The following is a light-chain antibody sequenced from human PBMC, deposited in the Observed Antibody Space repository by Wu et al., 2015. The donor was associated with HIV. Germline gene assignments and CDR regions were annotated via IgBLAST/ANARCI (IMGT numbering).Light chain of an antibody. CDR1: QSISSY. CDR2: AAS. Sequence: DIQMTQSPSSLSASVGDRVTITCRASQSISSYLSWYQQKSGKAPKLLIYAASNLQSGVPSRFSGSGSGTDFTLTISSLQPEDFATYYCQQSYTTRNTFGQGHDWKIK. V-gene: IGKV1-39*01. CDR3: QQSYTTRNT. J-gene: IGKJ5*01.